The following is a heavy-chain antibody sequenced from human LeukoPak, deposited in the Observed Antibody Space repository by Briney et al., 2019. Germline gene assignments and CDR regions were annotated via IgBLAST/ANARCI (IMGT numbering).Heavy chain of an antibody. CDR1: GGTFSTNA. Sequence: GASVKVSCKASGGTFSTNAISWVRQAPGQGLEWMGRINPNSGGTNYAQKFQGRVTMTRDTSISTAYMELSRLRSDDTAVYYCARGAAGGGDYWGQGTLVTVSS. V-gene: IGHV1-2*06. J-gene: IGHJ4*02. CDR2: INPNSGGT. CDR3: ARGAAGGGDY. D-gene: IGHD3-10*01.